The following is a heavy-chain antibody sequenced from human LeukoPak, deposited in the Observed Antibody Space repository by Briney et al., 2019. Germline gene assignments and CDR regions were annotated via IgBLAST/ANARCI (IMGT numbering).Heavy chain of an antibody. J-gene: IGHJ6*02. CDR3: AREAGLPYYYYYGMDV. CDR1: GVTFSSYE. D-gene: IGHD6-13*01. V-gene: IGHV3-48*03. CDR2: ISSSGSTI. Sequence: PGGSLRLSCAASGVTFSSYEMNWVRQAPGKGLEWVSYISSSGSTIYYADSVKGRFTISRDNAKNSLYLQMNSLRAEDTAVYYCAREAGLPYYYYYGMDVWGQGTTVTVSS.